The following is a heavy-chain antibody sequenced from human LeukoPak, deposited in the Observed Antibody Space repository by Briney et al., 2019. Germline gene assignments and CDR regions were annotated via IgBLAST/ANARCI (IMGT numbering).Heavy chain of an antibody. CDR3: ARIGAGSSRDY. V-gene: IGHV3-21*01. J-gene: IGHJ4*02. CDR1: GFTFSNFA. Sequence: AGGSLRLSCAASGFTFSNFAMTWVRQAPGKGLEWVSSIVGSSSTYYADSLKGRFTISRDNAKNSLYLQMNSLRAEDTAVYYCARIGAGSSRDYWGQGTLVTVST. CDR2: IVGSSST. D-gene: IGHD6-13*01.